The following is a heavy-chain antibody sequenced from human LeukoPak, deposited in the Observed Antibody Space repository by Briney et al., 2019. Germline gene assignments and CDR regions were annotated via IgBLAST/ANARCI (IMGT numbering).Heavy chain of an antibody. CDR3: ARDLLAAAGTYAFDI. CDR2: INWNGGST. CDR1: GYSISNAYY. V-gene: IGHV3-20*04. D-gene: IGHD6-13*01. J-gene: IGHJ3*02. Sequence: ETLSLTCTVSGYSISNAYYWGWIRQPPGKGLEWVSGINWNGGSTGYADSVKGRFTISRDNAKNSLYLQMNSLRAEDTALYYCARDLLAAAGTYAFDIWGQGTMVTVSS.